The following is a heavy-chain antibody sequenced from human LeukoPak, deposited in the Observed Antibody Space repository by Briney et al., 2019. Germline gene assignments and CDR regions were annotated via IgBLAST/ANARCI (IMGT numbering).Heavy chain of an antibody. J-gene: IGHJ3*01. CDR2: TSSSGNNA. V-gene: IGHV3-23*01. CDR3: AKDIQLST. Sequence: GRSLRLSCAASGFSFSYYGMTWVRQAPGKGLEWVSLTSSSGNNAYYADSVKGRFTISRDNSKNTLSLQMNSLRVEDTAIYYCAKDIQLSTWGLGTMVTVSS. D-gene: IGHD5-24*01. CDR1: GFSFSYYG.